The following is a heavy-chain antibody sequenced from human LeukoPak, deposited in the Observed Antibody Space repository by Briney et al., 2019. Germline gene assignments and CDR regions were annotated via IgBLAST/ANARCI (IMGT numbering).Heavy chain of an antibody. D-gene: IGHD2-2*01. Sequence: TSETLSLTCTVSGGSISSYYWSWIRQPPGKGLEWIGYIYYSGSTNYHPSLKSRVTISVDTSKNQFSLMLSSVTAADTAVYYCARVDCSSTSCTHSYFDYWGQGTLVTVSS. CDR2: IYYSGST. CDR3: ARVDCSSTSCTHSYFDY. J-gene: IGHJ4*02. CDR1: GGSISSYY. V-gene: IGHV4-59*01.